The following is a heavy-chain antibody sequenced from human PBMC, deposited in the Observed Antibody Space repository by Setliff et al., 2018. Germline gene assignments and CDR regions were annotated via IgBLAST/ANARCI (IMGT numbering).Heavy chain of an antibody. D-gene: IGHD3-3*01. CDR1: GFSFSSYA. V-gene: IGHV3-23*01. CDR3: AKSPHDFWSGRVFFDY. Sequence: GGSLRLSCAASGFSFSSYAMSWVRQAPGKGLEWVSTIIGSGISTYYADSVQGRFTISRDNHKNTLHLQMNSLRVEDTAIYYCAKSPHDFWSGRVFFDYWGQGILVTVSS. J-gene: IGHJ4*01. CDR2: IIGSGIST.